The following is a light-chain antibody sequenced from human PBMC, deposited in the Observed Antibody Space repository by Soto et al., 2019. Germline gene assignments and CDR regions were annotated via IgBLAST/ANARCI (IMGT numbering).Light chain of an antibody. CDR2: EVF. Sequence: QSALTQPPSASGSPGQSVTISCTGTSSDVGSCDHVSWYQQRPGKAPKLVIYEVFKRPSGVPDRFSGAKSGNTASLTVSGLQAEDEADYYCTSCTSNYDLIFGGGTK. CDR3: TSCTSNYDLI. V-gene: IGLV2-8*01. CDR1: SSDVGSCDH. J-gene: IGLJ2*01.